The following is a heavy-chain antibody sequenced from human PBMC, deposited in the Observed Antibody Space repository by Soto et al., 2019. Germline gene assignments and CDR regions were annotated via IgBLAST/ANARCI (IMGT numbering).Heavy chain of an antibody. CDR3: ARMTAFIAFDI. V-gene: IGHV2-26*01. CDR2: IFSNDEN. J-gene: IGHJ3*02. Sequence: VSGPTLVNPTETPTLTCTVSGFSLSNARMGVSWIRQPPGKALERLANIFSNDENSYSTPLKSRLTVSKDTSKSQVVLTMTNMDPVDTATYYCARMTAFIAFDIWGQGTMVTVSS. CDR1: GFSLSNARMG.